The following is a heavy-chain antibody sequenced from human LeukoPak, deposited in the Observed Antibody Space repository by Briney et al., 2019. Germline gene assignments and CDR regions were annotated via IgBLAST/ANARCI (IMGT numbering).Heavy chain of an antibody. J-gene: IGHJ5*02. CDR3: AKMYYDIVTAYKA. D-gene: IGHD3-9*01. Sequence: GGSLRLSCAASGFTFSSYAMSWLRQAPGKGLEWVSGMSGSGGNTYYADSVKGRFTISRDNSNNTLYLQMNSLRADDMAVYYCAKMYYDIVTAYKAWGQGTLVTVSS. CDR2: MSGSGGNT. CDR1: GFTFSSYA. V-gene: IGHV3-23*01.